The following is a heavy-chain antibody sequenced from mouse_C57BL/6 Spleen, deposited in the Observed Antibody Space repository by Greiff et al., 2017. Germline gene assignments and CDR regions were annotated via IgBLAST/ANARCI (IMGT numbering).Heavy chain of an antibody. V-gene: IGHV1-61*01. CDR3: ARDDYYGSSYNYAMDY. D-gene: IGHD1-1*01. Sequence: QVQLQQSGAELVKPGSSVKLSCKASGYTFTSYWMDWVKQRPGQGLEWIGNIYPSDSETHYNQKFKDKATLTVDKSSSTAYMQLSSLTSEDSAVYYCARDDYYGSSYNYAMDYWGQGTSVTVSS. CDR1: GYTFTSYW. J-gene: IGHJ4*01. CDR2: IYPSDSET.